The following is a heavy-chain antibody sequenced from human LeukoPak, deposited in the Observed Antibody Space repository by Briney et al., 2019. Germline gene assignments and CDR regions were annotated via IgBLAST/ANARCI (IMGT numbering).Heavy chain of an antibody. CDR3: AKGLEYSGCVDY. V-gene: IGHV3-23*01. CDR2: ISGSGGST. CDR1: GFTFSSYA. Sequence: PGGSLRLSCAASGFTFSSYAMSWVRQAPGKGLEWVSAISGSGGSTYYADSVKGRFTISRDNSKNTLYLQMNNLRAVDTAVYYCAKGLEYSGCVDYWGQGTLVTVSS. J-gene: IGHJ4*02. D-gene: IGHD5-12*01.